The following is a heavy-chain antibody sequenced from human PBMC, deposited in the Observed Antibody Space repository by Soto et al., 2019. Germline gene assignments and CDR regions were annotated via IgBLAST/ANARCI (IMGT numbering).Heavy chain of an antibody. CDR1: VFTFSTYW. CDR2: INSDGGST. D-gene: IGHD7-27*01. J-gene: IGHJ4*02. Sequence: GGSLRLSCAASVFTFSTYWMHWVRQVPGKGLVWVSRINSDGGSTTYADSVKGRFTISRDNAKSTLYLQLNSLRVEDTAVYYCASSLLTPFAYWGQGTLVTVSS. V-gene: IGHV3-74*01. CDR3: ASSLLTPFAY.